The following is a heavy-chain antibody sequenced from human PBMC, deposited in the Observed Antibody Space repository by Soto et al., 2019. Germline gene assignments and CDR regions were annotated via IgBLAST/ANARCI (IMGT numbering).Heavy chain of an antibody. Sequence: QVQLQESGPGLVKPSETLSLTCTVSGGSISSYYWSWIRQPPGKGLEWIGYIYYSGSTNYNPSLKSRVNISVDTSKNQFSLKLSSVTAADTAVYYCARGRVRGVIIHHFDYWGQGTLVTVSS. CDR1: GGSISSYY. CDR3: ARGRVRGVIIHHFDY. CDR2: IYYSGST. J-gene: IGHJ4*02. V-gene: IGHV4-59*01. D-gene: IGHD3-10*01.